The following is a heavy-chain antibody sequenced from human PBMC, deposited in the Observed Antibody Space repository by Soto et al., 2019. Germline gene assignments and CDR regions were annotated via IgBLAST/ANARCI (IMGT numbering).Heavy chain of an antibody. V-gene: IGHV1-3*01. J-gene: IGHJ4*02. CDR3: ARDMGFGLSDY. D-gene: IGHD3-10*01. Sequence: ASVKVSCKASGYTFTSYAIYWVRQAPGQRLEWMGWINAGNGNTKYSQKFQGRVTITRDTSASTAYMELSSLRSEDTAVYYCARDMGFGLSDYWGQGTLVTVYS. CDR1: GYTFTSYA. CDR2: INAGNGNT.